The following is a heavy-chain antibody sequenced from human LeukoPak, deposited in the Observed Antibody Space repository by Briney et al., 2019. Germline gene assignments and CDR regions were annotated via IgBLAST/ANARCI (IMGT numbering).Heavy chain of an antibody. Sequence: GGSLRLSCAASGFTFSSNYMSWVLQAPGKGLECGSVIYIGGSTYYADSVKGRFTISRDNSKNTLYLQMNRLRAEETAVYYCAREPTYSSSWYTTCEYWGPGTLVTVSS. CDR3: AREPTYSSSWYTTCEY. V-gene: IGHV3-53*01. CDR1: GFTFSSNY. J-gene: IGHJ4*02. D-gene: IGHD6-13*01. CDR2: IYIGGST.